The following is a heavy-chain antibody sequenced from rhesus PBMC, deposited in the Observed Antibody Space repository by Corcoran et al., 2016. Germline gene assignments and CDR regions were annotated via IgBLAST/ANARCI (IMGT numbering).Heavy chain of an antibody. J-gene: IGHJ6*01. CDR3: ARDLLYSSWSGRYGLDS. CDR1: GSSITVYW. Sequence: QLQLQESGPGLVKPSETLSLTCAVSGSSITVYWWSWIRKPPGKGLEWIGRIKSIGYTDYNPSLKSRVTISRDTSKNQFSLNLNSVTAADTAVYYCARDLLYSSWSGRYGLDSWGQGVVVTVSS. D-gene: IGHD6-13*01. V-gene: IGHV4-160*01. CDR2: IKSIGYT.